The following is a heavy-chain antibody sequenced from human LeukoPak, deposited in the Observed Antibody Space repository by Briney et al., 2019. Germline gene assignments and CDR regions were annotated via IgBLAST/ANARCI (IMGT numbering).Heavy chain of an antibody. V-gene: IGHV3-30-3*01. J-gene: IGHJ4*02. Sequence: QSGGSLRLSCAASGFTFSSYAMHWVRQAPGKGLEWVAVISYDGSNKYYADSVKGRFTISRDNSKNTLYLQMNSLRGEDTAMYYWARPNSSSWYDLTPFDYWGQGTLVSVSS. D-gene: IGHD6-13*01. CDR3: ARPNSSSWYDLTPFDY. CDR2: ISYDGSNK. CDR1: GFTFSSYA.